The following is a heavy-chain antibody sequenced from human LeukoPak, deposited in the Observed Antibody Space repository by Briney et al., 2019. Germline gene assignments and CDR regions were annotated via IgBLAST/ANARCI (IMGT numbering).Heavy chain of an antibody. CDR3: ARDRGSGWYDY. V-gene: IGHV4-4*07. CDR1: GGSNSSDY. Sequence: SETLSLTCSVSGGSNSSDYWNWIRQPAGKGLEWIGRIQSSGSTNYNPSLKSRLTMSVDKSKNQFSLKLMSVTAADTAVYYCARDRGSGWYDYWGQGTLVTVSS. J-gene: IGHJ4*02. D-gene: IGHD6-19*01. CDR2: IQSSGST.